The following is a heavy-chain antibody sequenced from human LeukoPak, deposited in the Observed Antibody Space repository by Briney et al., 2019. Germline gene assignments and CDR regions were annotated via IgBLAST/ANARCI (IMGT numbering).Heavy chain of an antibody. CDR1: GYTLTELS. V-gene: IGHV1-24*01. CDR2: FDPEDGET. J-gene: IGHJ4*02. D-gene: IGHD5-18*01. Sequence: ASVKVSCKVSGYTLTELSMHWVRQAPGKGLEWMRGFDPEDGETIYAQKFQGRVTMTEDTSTDTAYMELSSLRSEDTAVYYCAARGYSYGSPFDYWGQGTLVTVSS. CDR3: AARGYSYGSPFDY.